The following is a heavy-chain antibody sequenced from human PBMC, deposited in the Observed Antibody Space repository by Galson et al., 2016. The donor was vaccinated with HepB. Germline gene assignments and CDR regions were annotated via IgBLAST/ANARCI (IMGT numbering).Heavy chain of an antibody. CDR2: ISGTGGNT. D-gene: IGHD3-10*01. V-gene: IGHV3-23*01. J-gene: IGHJ4*02. CDR1: GFTFSIYA. CDR3: AKEQGTDEGWFGESDH. Sequence: SLRLSCAASGFTFSIYAMNWVRQAPGKGLEWVSAISGTGGNTHYADSVKGRFSISRDNSKNTMYLQMDSLRAEDTAVYYCAKEQGTDEGWFGESDHWGQGTLVTVSS.